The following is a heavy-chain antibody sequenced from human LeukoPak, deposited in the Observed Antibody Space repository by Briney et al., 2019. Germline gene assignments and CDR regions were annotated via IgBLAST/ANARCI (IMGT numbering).Heavy chain of an antibody. CDR2: IDSGGST. V-gene: IGHV3-53*01. CDR3: ATDAH. CDR1: GFTVSSNY. Sequence: PGGSLRLSCAASGFTVSSNYISWVRQAPGKGLEWVSLIDSGGSTYYADSVKGRFSISRDNSKNTLFLQMNSLRAEDTAVYYCATDAHWGQGTLVTVSS. J-gene: IGHJ4*02.